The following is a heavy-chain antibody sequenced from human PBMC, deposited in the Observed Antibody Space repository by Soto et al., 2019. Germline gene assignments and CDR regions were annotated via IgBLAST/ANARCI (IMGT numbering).Heavy chain of an antibody. Sequence: QVQLVQSGAEVKKPGASVKVSCKASGYTFTSYGITWVRQAPGQGLEWMGWISAYNGNTNYAQKLQGRVTMTTDTSTSTAYMELRSLRSDDTAVYYCAREPWDLQVGATKYDYWGQGTLVTVSS. D-gene: IGHD1-26*01. J-gene: IGHJ4*02. CDR1: GYTFTSYG. V-gene: IGHV1-18*01. CDR3: AREPWDLQVGATKYDY. CDR2: ISAYNGNT.